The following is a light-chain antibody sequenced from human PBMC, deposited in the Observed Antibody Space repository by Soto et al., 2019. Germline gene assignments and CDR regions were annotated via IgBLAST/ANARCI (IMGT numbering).Light chain of an antibody. Sequence: DIVMTQSPDSLAVSLGERATINCKSSQGVLYSSNNKNYLAWYQQKPGQPPKLLIYWASTRESGVPDRFSGRGSGTDFTLTISSLQAEDVAVYYCQQYYNTPFTFGPGTKVDI. V-gene: IGKV4-1*01. J-gene: IGKJ3*01. CDR1: QGVLYSSNNKNY. CDR2: WAS. CDR3: QQYYNTPFT.